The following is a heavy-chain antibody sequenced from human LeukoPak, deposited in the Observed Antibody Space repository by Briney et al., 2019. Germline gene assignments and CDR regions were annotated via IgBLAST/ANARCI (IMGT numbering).Heavy chain of an antibody. J-gene: IGHJ4*02. CDR3: ASEGVVAAAGRYFDY. Sequence: GGSLRLSCAASGFTVSSNYMSWVRQAPGKGLGWVSVIYSGGSTYYADSVKGRFTISRDNSKNTLYLQMNSLRAEDTAVYYCASEGVVAAAGRYFDYWGQGTLVTVSS. CDR1: GFTVSSNY. CDR2: IYSGGST. D-gene: IGHD6-13*01. V-gene: IGHV3-53*01.